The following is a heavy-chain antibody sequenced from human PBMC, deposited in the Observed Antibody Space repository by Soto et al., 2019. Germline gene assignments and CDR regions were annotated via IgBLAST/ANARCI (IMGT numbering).Heavy chain of an antibody. V-gene: IGHV1-2*02. CDR3: AKDPETTAMVFFDY. D-gene: IGHD5-18*01. CDR1: GYTFIAYH. J-gene: IGHJ4*02. CDR2: INPDSGGA. Sequence: ASVKVSCKASGYTFIAYHVNWVRQAPGQGLEWMGWINPDSGGANYAQNFQGRVTLTRDTSISTAYMELSWLRSDDTAVYYCAKDPETTAMVFFDYWGQG.